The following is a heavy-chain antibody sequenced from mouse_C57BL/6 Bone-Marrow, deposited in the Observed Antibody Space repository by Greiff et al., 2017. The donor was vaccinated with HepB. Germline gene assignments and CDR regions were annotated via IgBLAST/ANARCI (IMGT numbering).Heavy chain of an antibody. J-gene: IGHJ1*03. V-gene: IGHV5-6*01. CDR1: GFTFSSYG. D-gene: IGHD1-1*01. CDR3: ARHRGGSSSYWYFDV. CDR2: ISSGGSYT. Sequence: EVKLQESGGDLVKPGGSLKLSCAASGFTFSSYGMSWVRQTPDKRLEWVATISSGGSYTYYPDSVKGRFTISRDNAKNTLYLQMSSLKSEDTAMYYCARHRGGSSSYWYFDVWGTGTTVTVSS.